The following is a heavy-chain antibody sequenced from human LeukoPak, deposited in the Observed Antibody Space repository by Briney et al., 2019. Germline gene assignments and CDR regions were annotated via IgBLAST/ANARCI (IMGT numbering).Heavy chain of an antibody. J-gene: IGHJ4*02. D-gene: IGHD3-9*01. CDR3: ARSPSYYDILTGMIRYFDY. CDR2: IYYSGST. CDR1: GGSISSYY. V-gene: IGHV4-59*08. Sequence: SETLSLTCTVSGGSISSYYWSWIRQPPGKGLERIGYIYYSGSTNYNPSLKSRVTISVDTSKNQFSLKLSSVTAADTAVYYCARSPSYYDILTGMIRYFDYWGQGTLVTVSS.